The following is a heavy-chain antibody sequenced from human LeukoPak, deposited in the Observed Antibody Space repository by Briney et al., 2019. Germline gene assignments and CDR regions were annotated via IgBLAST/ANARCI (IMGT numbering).Heavy chain of an antibody. J-gene: IGHJ4*02. CDR2: ISGSGGST. CDR3: ARGTGTSDY. Sequence: GGSLRLSCAASGFTFSSYAMRWVRLAPGKGLEWVSTISGSGGSTYYADSVKGRFTISRDNSKNTLYLQMNSLRAEDTAVYYCARGTGTSDYWGQGTLVTVSS. CDR1: GFTFSSYA. V-gene: IGHV3-23*01.